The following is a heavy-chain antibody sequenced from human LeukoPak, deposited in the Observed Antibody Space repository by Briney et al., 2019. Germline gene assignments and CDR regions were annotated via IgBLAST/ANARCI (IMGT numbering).Heavy chain of an antibody. CDR3: PRGLRIAAAGTVINWFDP. CDR2: IYYSGST. D-gene: IGHD6-13*01. CDR1: GGSISSYY. J-gene: IGHJ5*02. Sequence: SETLSLTCTVSGGSISSYYWSWIRQPPGKGLEWIGYIYYSGSTNYNPSLKSRVTISVDTSKNQFSLKLSPVTAADTAVYYCPRGLRIAAAGTVINWFDPWGQGTLVTVSS. V-gene: IGHV4-59*01.